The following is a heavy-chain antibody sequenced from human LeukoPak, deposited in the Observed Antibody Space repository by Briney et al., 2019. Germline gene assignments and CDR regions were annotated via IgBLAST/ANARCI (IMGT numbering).Heavy chain of an antibody. CDR3: TKDLYGDYGAFNI. CDR1: GFIFDDYA. CDR2: ITWNSDTI. V-gene: IGHV3-9*01. D-gene: IGHD4-17*01. J-gene: IGHJ3*02. Sequence: GRSLRLSCAASGFIFDDYAMNWVRQVPGKGLEWVSGITWNSDTIGYADSVKGRFTTSRDNAKNSLYLQMNSLRAEDTALYYCTKDLYGDYGAFNIWGQGTMVTVSS.